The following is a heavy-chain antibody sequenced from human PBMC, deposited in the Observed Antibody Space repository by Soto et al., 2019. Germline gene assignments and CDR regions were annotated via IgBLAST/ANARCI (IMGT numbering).Heavy chain of an antibody. Sequence: GGSLRLSCAASGFTFSSYAMSWVRQAPGKGLEWVSAISGSGGSTYYADSVKGRFTISRDNSKNTLYLQMNSLRAEDTAVYYCAKPYYDFWSGYLTFDYWGQGTLVTVSS. CDR3: AKPYYDFWSGYLTFDY. V-gene: IGHV3-23*01. CDR2: ISGSGGST. CDR1: GFTFSSYA. J-gene: IGHJ4*02. D-gene: IGHD3-3*01.